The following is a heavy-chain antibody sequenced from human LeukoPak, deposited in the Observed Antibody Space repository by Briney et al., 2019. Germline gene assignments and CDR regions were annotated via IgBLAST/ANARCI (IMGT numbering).Heavy chain of an antibody. CDR3: ARDSYYDFWSGPRLYYYYYYMDV. V-gene: IGHV1-69*13. CDR1: GGTFSSYA. J-gene: IGHJ6*03. D-gene: IGHD3-3*01. Sequence: ASVKVSCKASGGTFSSYAISWVRQAPGQGLEWMGGIIPIFGTAKYAQKFQGRVMITADESTSTAYMELSSLRSEDTAVYYCARDSYYDFWSGPRLYYYYYYMDVWGKGTTVTVSS. CDR2: IIPIFGTA.